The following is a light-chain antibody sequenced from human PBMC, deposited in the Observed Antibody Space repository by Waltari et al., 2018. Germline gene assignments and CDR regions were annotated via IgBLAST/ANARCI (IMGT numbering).Light chain of an antibody. J-gene: IGLJ1*01. CDR1: SRDVGGYNY. CDR2: DVS. CDR3: SSYTSSGTSSNTRV. Sequence: QSALTQPASVSGSPGQSITISCSGTSRDVGGYNYVSWYHHHTGKAPKLVIYDVSSRPSGVSHRYSGSKSGNTASLTISGLQGEDEADYYCSSYTSSGTSSNTRVFGTGTTVTVL. V-gene: IGLV2-14*03.